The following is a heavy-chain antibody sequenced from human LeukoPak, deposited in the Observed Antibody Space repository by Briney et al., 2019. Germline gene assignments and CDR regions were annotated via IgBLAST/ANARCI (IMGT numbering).Heavy chain of an antibody. CDR3: AKDGLYYDGSEHVYYFDS. CDR1: GFTFSRSA. CDR2: IIYSGGAT. Sequence: GGSLRLSCAASGFTFSRSAMTWVRQGPGTGLEFVASIIYSGGATYYADSVKGRLTISRDNSKNTLYLQMNSLRAEDTALYYCAKDGLYYDGSEHVYYFDSWGQGTLVTVSS. D-gene: IGHD3-22*01. J-gene: IGHJ4*02. V-gene: IGHV3-23*01.